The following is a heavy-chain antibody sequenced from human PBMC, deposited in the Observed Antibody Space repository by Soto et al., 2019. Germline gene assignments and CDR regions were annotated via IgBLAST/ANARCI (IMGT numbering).Heavy chain of an antibody. V-gene: IGHV3-23*01. CDR2: ISGSGGST. CDR3: AKDSRAYYYGSRLAEYFDY. Sequence: GGSLRLSCAASGFTFSSYAMSWVRQAPGKGLEWVSAISGSGGSTYYADSVKGRFTISRDKSKNTLYLQMNSLRAEDTAVYYCAKDSRAYYYGSRLAEYFDYWGQGTLVTVSS. D-gene: IGHD3-10*01. CDR1: GFTFSSYA. J-gene: IGHJ4*02.